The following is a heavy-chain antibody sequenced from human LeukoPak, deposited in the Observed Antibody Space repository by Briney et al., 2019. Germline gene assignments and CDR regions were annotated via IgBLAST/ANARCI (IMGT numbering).Heavy chain of an antibody. CDR2: IYYSGST. CDR3: ARVRILSKPSKYSSEGRVFDY. D-gene: IGHD3-22*01. J-gene: IGHJ4*02. V-gene: IGHV4-59*08. CDR1: GGSISSYY. Sequence: PSETLSLTCTVSGGSISSYYWSWIRQPPGKGLEWIGDIYYSGSTLYNPSLKSRVTISVDTSKNQFSLKLGSVTAADTAVFYCARVRILSKPSKYSSEGRVFDYWGQGTLVTVSS.